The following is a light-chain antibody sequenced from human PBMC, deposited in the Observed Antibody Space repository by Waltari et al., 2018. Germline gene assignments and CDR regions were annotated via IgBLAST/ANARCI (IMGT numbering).Light chain of an antibody. CDR3: QQSYSTPT. CDR2: AAS. CDR1: QSISSY. Sequence: DIQMTQSPSSLSASVGDRVTITCRASQSISSYLNWYQQKPGKVPKLLIYAASSLQRGVPSRFSGSGSGTDFTLTISSLQPEDFATYYCQQSYSTPTFGGGTKVEIK. J-gene: IGKJ4*01. V-gene: IGKV1-39*01.